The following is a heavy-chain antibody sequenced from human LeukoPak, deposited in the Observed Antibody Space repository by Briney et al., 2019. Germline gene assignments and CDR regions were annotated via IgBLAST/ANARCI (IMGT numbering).Heavy chain of an antibody. CDR3: ARSSYQYDSSANY. D-gene: IGHD3-22*01. J-gene: IGHJ4*02. CDR2: IKQDGSEK. CDR1: GFTFNNYW. Sequence: PGGSLRLSCAGSGFTFNNYWVSWVRQAPGKGLEWVANIKQDGSEKYYVDSVKGRFTISRDNAKNSPYLQMNSLRAEDTAVYYCARSSYQYDSSANYWGQGTLVTVSS. V-gene: IGHV3-7*04.